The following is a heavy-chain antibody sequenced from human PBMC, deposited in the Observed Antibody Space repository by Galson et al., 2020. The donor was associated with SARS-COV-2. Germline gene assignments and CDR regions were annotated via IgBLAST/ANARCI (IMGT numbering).Heavy chain of an antibody. CDR2: IYYSGST. J-gene: IGHJ3*02. CDR1: GDSISSSSYY. V-gene: IGHV4-39*01. CDR3: ARQGNSGRAFDI. D-gene: IGHD1-26*01. Sequence: SETLSLTCIVSGDSISSSSYYWAWIRQPPGKGLEWIGSIYYSGSTYYNPSLKSRVTISVDASKNQFSLRLNSVTDADTAVYHCARQGNSGRAFDIWGQGTMVTVSS.